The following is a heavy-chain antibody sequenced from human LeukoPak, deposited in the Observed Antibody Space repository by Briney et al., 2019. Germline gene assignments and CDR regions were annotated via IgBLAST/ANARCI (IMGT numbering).Heavy chain of an antibody. V-gene: IGHV4-59*01. CDR1: GGSISSYY. J-gene: IGHJ4*02. CDR3: ARDEEGGALDY. D-gene: IGHD3-16*01. CDR2: IYYSGST. Sequence: PSETLSLTCTVSGGSISSYYWSWIRQPPGKGLEWIGYIYYSGSTNYNPSLKSRVTISVDTSKNQFSLKLSSVTAADTAVYYCARDEEGGALDYWGQGTLVTVSS.